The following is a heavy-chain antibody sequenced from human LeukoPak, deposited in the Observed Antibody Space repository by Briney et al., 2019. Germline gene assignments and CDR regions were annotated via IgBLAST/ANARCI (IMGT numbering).Heavy chain of an antibody. CDR3: ATAHYYYDSSGRAYNWFDP. CDR2: FDPEDGET. V-gene: IGHV1-24*01. Sequence: ASVKVSCKVSGYTLTELSMHWVRQAPGKGLEWMGGFDPEDGETIYAQKFQGRVTMTEDTSTDTAYMELSSLRSEDTAVYYYATAHYYYDSSGRAYNWFDPWGQGTLVTVSS. CDR1: GYTLTELS. J-gene: IGHJ5*02. D-gene: IGHD3-22*01.